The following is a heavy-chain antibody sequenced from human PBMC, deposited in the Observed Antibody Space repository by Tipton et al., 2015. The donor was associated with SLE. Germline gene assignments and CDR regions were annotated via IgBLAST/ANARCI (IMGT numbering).Heavy chain of an antibody. V-gene: IGHV4-59*08. Sequence: TLSLTCSVSGGSISSYYWSWIRQHPAKGLEWIGFIYYNGKTNYNSSLKSRVTISVDTSKSQFSLKLRSVTAADTAVYYCARHGMVNYYYYGMDVWGQGTTVTVSS. CDR1: GGSISSYY. J-gene: IGHJ6*02. CDR2: IYYNGKT. CDR3: ARHGMVNYYYYGMDV. D-gene: IGHD4-23*01.